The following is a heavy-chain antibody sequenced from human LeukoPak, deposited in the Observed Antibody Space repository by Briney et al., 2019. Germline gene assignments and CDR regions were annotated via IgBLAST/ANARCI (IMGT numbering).Heavy chain of an antibody. J-gene: IGHJ4*02. V-gene: IGHV1-18*01. Sequence: ASVKVSCKASGYTFTSYAMHWVRQAPGQRLEWMGWISAYNGNTNYAQKLQGRVTMTTDTSTSTAYMELRSLRSDDTAVYYCAKTVDTAMVVDYWGQGTLVTVSS. CDR3: AKTVDTAMVVDY. D-gene: IGHD5-18*01. CDR2: ISAYNGNT. CDR1: GYTFTSYA.